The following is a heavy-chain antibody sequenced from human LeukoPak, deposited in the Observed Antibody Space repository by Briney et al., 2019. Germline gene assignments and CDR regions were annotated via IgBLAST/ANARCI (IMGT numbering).Heavy chain of an antibody. D-gene: IGHD6-25*01. CDR3: ARGQRLFNWFAP. CDR1: GGSFSGHL. CDR2: VNHSGVT. V-gene: IGHV4-34*01. Sequence: SETLSLTCPVSGGSFSGHLWTWLRQSPRKGLDWIGDVNHSGVTRYNPSLRSRLLIFADASKRHFYLNLTSVTAADTALYFCARGQRLFNWFAPWGQGTLVTVSA. J-gene: IGHJ5*02.